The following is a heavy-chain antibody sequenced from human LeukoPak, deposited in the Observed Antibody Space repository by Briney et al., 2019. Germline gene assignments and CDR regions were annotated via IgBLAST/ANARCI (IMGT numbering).Heavy chain of an antibody. J-gene: IGHJ4*02. CDR1: GYSFSNYW. V-gene: IGHV5-10-1*01. CDR3: VRPDCSGGGCYLVVY. CDR2: IDPSDSYT. D-gene: IGHD2-15*01. Sequence: GESLKISCKASGYSFSNYWINWVRQMPGKGLEWMGRIDPSDSYTDYSPSFQGHVTISADKSISTAYLQWSSLRASDTAMYYCVRPDCSGGGCYLVVYWGQGTLVTVSS.